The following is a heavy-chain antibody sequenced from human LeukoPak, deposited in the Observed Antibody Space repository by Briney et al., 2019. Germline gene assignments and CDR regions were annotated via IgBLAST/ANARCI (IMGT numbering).Heavy chain of an antibody. CDR2: VSGSGDTT. Sequence: GGSLRLSCAASGFTFSSSAMNWVRQAPGKGLEWVSTVSGSGDTTHYAESVKGRFTISRDNSKSTLYLQMNSLRAEDTALYYCATSAGWYNYFVMAVWGQGTTVTVSS. V-gene: IGHV3-23*01. CDR1: GFTFSSSA. D-gene: IGHD2-15*01. J-gene: IGHJ6*02. CDR3: ATSAGWYNYFVMAV.